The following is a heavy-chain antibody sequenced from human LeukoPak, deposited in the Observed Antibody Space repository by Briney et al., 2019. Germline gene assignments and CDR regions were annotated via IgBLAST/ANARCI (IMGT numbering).Heavy chain of an antibody. CDR1: GFTFSSYG. CDR2: IRHDGSNK. Sequence: GGSLRLSCAASGFTFSSYGMHWVRQAPGKGLEWVAFIRHDGSNKYYADSVKGRFTISRDNSKNTLYLQMNSLRAEDTAVYYCAKDSLYDRSGYSLNYWGQGTLVTVSS. D-gene: IGHD3-22*01. J-gene: IGHJ4*02. V-gene: IGHV3-30*02. CDR3: AKDSLYDRSGYSLNY.